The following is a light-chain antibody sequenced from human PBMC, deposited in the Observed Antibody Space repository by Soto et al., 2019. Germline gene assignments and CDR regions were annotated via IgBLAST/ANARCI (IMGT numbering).Light chain of an antibody. CDR2: GAS. CDR1: QSVTSSF. J-gene: IGKJ1*01. Sequence: EVVLTQAPGNLSLSPGERATLSCRTSQSVTSSFLSWFQQKPGQPPRLLLYGASRRATGTPDRFSGSGSGTDFTLIISRLEPEDFAVYYCQQYGDSPGTFXQGTKVDIK. V-gene: IGKV3-20*01. CDR3: QQYGDSPGT.